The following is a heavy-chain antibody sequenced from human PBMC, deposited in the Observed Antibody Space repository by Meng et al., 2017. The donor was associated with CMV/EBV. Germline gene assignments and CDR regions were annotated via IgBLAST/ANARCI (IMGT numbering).Heavy chain of an antibody. J-gene: IGHJ5*02. V-gene: IGHV2-5*02. D-gene: IGHD3-9*01. Sequence: LKVPGRTLVKPTQTLTLTCTISGFSLSTSGVGVGWIRQPPGEALEWLALIYWDDDKRYSPSLKSRLTITKDTSKNQVVLTMTNMDPVDTATYYCAHQLRYFDWVNNWFDPWGQGTLVTVSS. CDR3: AHQLRYFDWVNNWFDP. CDR1: GFSLSTSGVG. CDR2: IYWDDDK.